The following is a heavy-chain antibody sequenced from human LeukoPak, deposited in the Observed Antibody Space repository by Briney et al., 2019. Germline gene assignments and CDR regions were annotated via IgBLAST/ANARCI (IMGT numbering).Heavy chain of an antibody. CDR3: ARDHWSSSSEGNHWFDP. CDR1: GFTFSDYY. Sequence: PGGSLRLSCAASGFTFSDYYMTWIRQAPGKGLEWVSYISGSGGSIYYADSVKGRITISRDNAKNSLYLQMNNLRAEDTAVYYCARDHWSSSSEGNHWFDPWGQGTLVTVSS. D-gene: IGHD6-6*01. CDR2: ISGSGGSI. V-gene: IGHV3-11*01. J-gene: IGHJ5*02.